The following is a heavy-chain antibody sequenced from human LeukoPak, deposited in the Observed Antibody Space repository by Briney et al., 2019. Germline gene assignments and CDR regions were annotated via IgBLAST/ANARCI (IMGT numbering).Heavy chain of an antibody. CDR2: IWYDGSNK. CDR1: GFTFSSYG. CDR3: TSIAAAGTGY. J-gene: IGHJ4*02. V-gene: IGHV3-33*01. D-gene: IGHD6-13*01. Sequence: PGRSLRLSCAASGFTFSSYGMHWVRQAPGKGLEWVAVIWYDGSNKYYADSVKGRFTISRDSSKNTLYLQMNSLRAEDTAVYYCTSIAAAGTGYWGQGTLVTVSS.